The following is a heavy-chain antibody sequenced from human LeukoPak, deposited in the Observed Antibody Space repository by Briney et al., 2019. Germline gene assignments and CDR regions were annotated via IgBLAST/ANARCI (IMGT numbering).Heavy chain of an antibody. CDR1: GFTFSSYA. CDR2: ISGSGGST. J-gene: IGHJ5*02. D-gene: IGHD4-17*01. Sequence: GGSLRLSCAASGFTFSSYAMSWVRHAPGKGLEWVSGISGSGGSTYYADSVKGRFTISRDNSKNTLYLQMNSLRAEDTAVYYCAKAEVTTSTLNWFDPWGQGTLVAVSS. V-gene: IGHV3-23*01. CDR3: AKAEVTTSTLNWFDP.